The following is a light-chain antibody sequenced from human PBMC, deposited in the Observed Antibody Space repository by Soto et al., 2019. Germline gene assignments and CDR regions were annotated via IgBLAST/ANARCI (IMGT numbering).Light chain of an antibody. Sequence: QPVLTQPASVSGSPGQSITISCTGTSSDVGGYNYVSWYQQHPGKAPKLLIYEVSDRPSGVSNRFSGSKSGNTASLTISGLQAEDEADYYCSSYTTSITRVFGGGTKLTVL. V-gene: IGLV2-14*01. CDR3: SSYTTSITRV. CDR2: EVS. CDR1: SSDVGGYNY. J-gene: IGLJ3*02.